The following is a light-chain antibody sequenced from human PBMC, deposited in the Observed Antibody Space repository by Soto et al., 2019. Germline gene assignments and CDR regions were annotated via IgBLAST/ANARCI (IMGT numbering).Light chain of an antibody. Sequence: QSALTQPASVSGSPGQLITLSCTGTSSDVGGYNYVSWYQQHPGKAPKLMIYEVTNRPSGVSNRFSGSKSGNTASLTISGLQAEDEADYYCSSYTSSSTLVFGGGTKLTVL. CDR3: SSYTSSSTLV. CDR1: SSDVGGYNY. V-gene: IGLV2-14*01. J-gene: IGLJ2*01. CDR2: EVT.